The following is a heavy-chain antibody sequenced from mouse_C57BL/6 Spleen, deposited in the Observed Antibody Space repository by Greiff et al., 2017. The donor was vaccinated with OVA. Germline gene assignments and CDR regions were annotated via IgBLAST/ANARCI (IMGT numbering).Heavy chain of an antibody. CDR1: GFTFSSYA. CDR2: ISDGGSYT. CDR3: ARENYDYDEGYYFDY. J-gene: IGHJ2*01. Sequence: EVNVVESGGGLVKPGGSLKLSCAASGFTFSSYAMSWVRQTPEKRLEWVATISDGGSYTYYPDNVKGRFTISRDNAKNNLYLQMSHLKSEDTAMYYCARENYDYDEGYYFDYWGQGTTLTVSS. V-gene: IGHV5-4*01. D-gene: IGHD2-4*01.